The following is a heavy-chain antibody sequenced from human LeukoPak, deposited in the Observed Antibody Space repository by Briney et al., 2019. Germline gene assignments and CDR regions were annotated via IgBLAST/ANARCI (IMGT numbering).Heavy chain of an antibody. CDR2: IYISGTT. CDR3: ATTYYDSSGPSEVSFDY. J-gene: IGHJ4*02. Sequence: SETLSLTCTVSGGSIVSYYWSWIRQPAGKGLEWIGRIYISGTTDYNPSLKSRATMSVDTSKNQFSLKLSSVTAADTAVYYCATTYYDSSGPSEVSFDYWGQGTLVTVSS. D-gene: IGHD3-22*01. CDR1: GGSIVSYY. V-gene: IGHV4-4*07.